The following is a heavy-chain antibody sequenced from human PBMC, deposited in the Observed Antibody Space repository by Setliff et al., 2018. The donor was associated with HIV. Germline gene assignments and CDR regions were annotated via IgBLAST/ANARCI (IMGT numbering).Heavy chain of an antibody. D-gene: IGHD6-6*01. CDR2: ISSSGTNI. Sequence: PGGSLRLSCAASGFSFSDYYMSWIRQAPGKGLEWVSYISSSGTNIYYVDSVKGRFTISRDNAKNSLYLQMNSLRAEDTAVYYCAREILSSSAIDYWGQGTLITVSS. J-gene: IGHJ4*02. V-gene: IGHV3-11*04. CDR1: GFSFSDYY. CDR3: AREILSSSAIDY.